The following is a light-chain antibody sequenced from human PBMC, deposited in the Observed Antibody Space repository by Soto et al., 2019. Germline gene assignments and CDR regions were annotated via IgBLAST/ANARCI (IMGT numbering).Light chain of an antibody. CDR1: QSVTSTY. Sequence: EIVLTQSPGTLSLSPGERATLSCRASQSVTSTYSAWYQQKPGKAPRLLIYGASSRATGIPDRFSGSGSGTDFTLTISRLEPADFAVYYCQQYGSSLFTFGQGTRLEIK. CDR2: GAS. J-gene: IGKJ5*01. V-gene: IGKV3-20*01. CDR3: QQYGSSLFT.